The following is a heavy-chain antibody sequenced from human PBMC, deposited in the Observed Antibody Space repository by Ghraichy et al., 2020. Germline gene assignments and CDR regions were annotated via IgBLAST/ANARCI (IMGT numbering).Heavy chain of an antibody. CDR2: INSDGSST. Sequence: GESLNISCAASGFTFSSYWMHWVRQAPGKGLVWVSRINSDGSSTSYADSVKGRFTISRDNAKNTLYLQMNSLRAEDTAVYYCARASPYYYDSSGFGGAFDIWGQGTMVTVSS. J-gene: IGHJ3*02. CDR3: ARASPYYYDSSGFGGAFDI. CDR1: GFTFSSYW. V-gene: IGHV3-74*01. D-gene: IGHD3-22*01.